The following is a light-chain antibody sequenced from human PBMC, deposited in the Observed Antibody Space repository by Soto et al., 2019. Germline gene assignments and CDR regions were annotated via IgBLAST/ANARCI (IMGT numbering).Light chain of an antibody. Sequence: QSALTQPASMSGSLGQSITISCTGTSNDVGGYDYVTWYQHHPGKAPKLLIYDVINRPSGISDRFSASKSGNMASLTISGLQAEDEAQYYCSSYTNRATLVFGGGTKLTVL. V-gene: IGLV2-14*03. CDR2: DVI. CDR1: SNDVGGYDY. J-gene: IGLJ2*01. CDR3: SSYTNRATLV.